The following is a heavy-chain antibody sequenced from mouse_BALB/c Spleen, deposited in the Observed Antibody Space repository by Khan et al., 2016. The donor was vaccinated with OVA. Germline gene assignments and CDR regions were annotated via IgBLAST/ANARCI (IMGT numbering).Heavy chain of an antibody. J-gene: IGHJ2*01. CDR2: ISYSGGT. CDR1: GYSITSGYA. Sequence: EVELVESGPGLVKPSQSLSLTCTVTGYSITSGYAWNWIRQFPGNKLEWMGYISYSGGTSYNPSLKSRISITLDTSKNQFFLQLNSVTTEDTSTYYCARGNYYGYYFDYWGQGTTLTVSS. CDR3: ARGNYYGYYFDY. D-gene: IGHD1-1*01. V-gene: IGHV3-2*02.